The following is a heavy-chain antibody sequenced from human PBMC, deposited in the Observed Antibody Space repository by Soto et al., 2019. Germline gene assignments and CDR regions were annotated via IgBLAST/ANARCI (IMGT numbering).Heavy chain of an antibody. J-gene: IGHJ6*02. Sequence: GASVKVSCKASGGTFRNYSFTWVRQAPGQGLVWMGRIIPILDMANYAQNFQGRVSITADKATSTAYMDLNSLTTDDTAVYYCARERGEAAWRYYGMDVWGQGTTVTVSS. CDR1: GGTFRNYS. CDR2: IIPILDMA. V-gene: IGHV1-69*04. D-gene: IGHD2-21*01. CDR3: ARERGEAAWRYYGMDV.